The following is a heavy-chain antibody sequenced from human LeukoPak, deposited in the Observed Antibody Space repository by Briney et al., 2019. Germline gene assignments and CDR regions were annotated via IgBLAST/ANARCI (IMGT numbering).Heavy chain of an antibody. CDR2: IIPIFGTA. CDR3: AGRDLRRDILTGYYAYYFDY. CDR1: GGTFSSYA. D-gene: IGHD3-9*01. J-gene: IGHJ4*02. Sequence: SVKVSCKASGGTFSSYAISWVRQAPGQGLEWMGGIIPIFGTANYAQKFQGRVTITADESASTAYMELSSLRSEDTAVYYCAGRDLRRDILTGYYAYYFDYWGQGTLVTVSS. V-gene: IGHV1-69*13.